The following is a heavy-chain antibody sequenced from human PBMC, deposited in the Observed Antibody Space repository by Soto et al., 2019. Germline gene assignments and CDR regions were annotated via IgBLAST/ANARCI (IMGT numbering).Heavy chain of an antibody. J-gene: IGHJ6*02. D-gene: IGHD7-27*01. V-gene: IGHV4-31*03. CDR3: ARVGTSYARRGLDV. CDR2: IYYSGST. CDR1: GGAIDSGGYY. Sequence: PSETLSLTCNVSGGAIDSGGYYWCWIRQHPGKGLEWMGYIYYSGSTYYNPSLKSRVSISIDTSKNQFSLELISVTAADTAVYYCARVGTSYARRGLDVWGQGTTVTVSS.